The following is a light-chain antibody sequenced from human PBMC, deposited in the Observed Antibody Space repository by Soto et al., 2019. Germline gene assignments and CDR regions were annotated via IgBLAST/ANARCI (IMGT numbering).Light chain of an antibody. J-gene: IGKJ1*01. CDR3: HQTYANPWT. Sequence: DIQMTQSPPSLSASVGDRVTITCRASQSIGVYLNWYQVRPGRAPKLLIHAASSLGTGVPSSFRGSGSGTDFTLTISSLQPEDFATYYCHQTYANPWTFGQGTKVDIK. V-gene: IGKV1-39*01. CDR1: QSIGVY. CDR2: AAS.